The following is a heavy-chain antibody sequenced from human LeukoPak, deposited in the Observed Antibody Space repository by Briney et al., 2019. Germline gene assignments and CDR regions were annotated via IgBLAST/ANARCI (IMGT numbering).Heavy chain of an antibody. J-gene: IGHJ4*02. CDR3: AGKNYVWGSYRDY. CDR2: IRYDGSNK. V-gene: IGHV3-30*02. CDR1: GFTFSSYG. D-gene: IGHD3-16*02. Sequence: GGSLRLSCAASGFTFSSYGMHWVRQAPGKGLEWVAFIRYDGSNKYYADSVKGRFTISRDNSKNTLYLQMNSLRAEDTAVYHCAGKNYVWGSYRDYWGQGTLVTVSS.